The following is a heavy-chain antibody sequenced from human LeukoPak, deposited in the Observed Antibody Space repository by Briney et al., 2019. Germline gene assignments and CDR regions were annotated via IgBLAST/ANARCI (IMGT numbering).Heavy chain of an antibody. CDR1: GFTFGTYW. V-gene: IGHV3-7*01. CDR3: ARDQSSYYYYGMDV. D-gene: IGHD6-19*01. CDR2: IKQDGSEK. J-gene: IGHJ6*02. Sequence: GGSLRLSCAASGFTFGTYWMNWIRQAPGKGLEWVANIKQDGSEKYYVDSVKGRFTISRDNAKYSVYLQMNSLRAEDTAVYYCARDQSSYYYYGMDVWGQGTTVAVSS.